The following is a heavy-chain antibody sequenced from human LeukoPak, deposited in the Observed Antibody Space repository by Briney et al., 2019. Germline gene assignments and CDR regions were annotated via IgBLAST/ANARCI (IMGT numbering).Heavy chain of an antibody. CDR2: INANNGNI. CDR1: GYTFTKYG. D-gene: IGHD3-9*01. V-gene: IGHV1-18*04. Sequence: ASVKVSCKASGYTFTKYGVSWVRQAPGQGLGWIGWINANNGNINYAQNLQGRVTVTTDTSTSTAYMELRSLRSDDTAVYYCARDIDYNIDYWGQGTLVTVSS. CDR3: ARDIDYNIDY. J-gene: IGHJ4*02.